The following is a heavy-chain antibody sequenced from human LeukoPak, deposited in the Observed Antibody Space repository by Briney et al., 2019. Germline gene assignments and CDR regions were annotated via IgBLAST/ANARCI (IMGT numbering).Heavy chain of an antibody. J-gene: IGHJ4*02. V-gene: IGHV3-21*01. CDR3: AREGGEIERGQLLRPDHFDY. CDR1: GFTFSSYS. Sequence: GGSLRLSCAASGFTFSSYSMNWVRQAPGKGLEWVSSISSSSSYIYYADSVKGRFTISRDNAKNSLYLQMNSLRAEDTAVYYCAREGGEIERGQLLRPDHFDYWGQGTLVTVSS. D-gene: IGHD2-2*01. CDR2: ISSSSSYI.